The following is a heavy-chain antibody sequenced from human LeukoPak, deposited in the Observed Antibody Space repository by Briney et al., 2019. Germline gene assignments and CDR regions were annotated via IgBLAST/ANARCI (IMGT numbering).Heavy chain of an antibody. CDR2: PFYTGRT. V-gene: IGHV4-39*01. D-gene: IGHD3/OR15-3a*01. Sequence: SETLSLTCTVSGDFIISNIYWWDWVRLPPGKRLEWIGAPFYTGRTFYRPSLKSRVTNTMDTSKNEFSLALCSATAADTAVYYCARRRHNFDFYDVWGKGTRVTVSS. J-gene: IGHJ3*01. CDR1: GDFIISNIYW. CDR3: ARRRHNFDFYDV.